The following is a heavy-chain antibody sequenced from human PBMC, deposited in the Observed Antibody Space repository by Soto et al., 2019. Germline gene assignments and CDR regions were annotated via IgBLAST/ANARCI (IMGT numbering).Heavy chain of an antibody. Sequence: QPGGSLRLSCAASGFTFSSYAMHWVRQAPGKGLEWVAVISYDGSNKYYADSVKGRFTISRDNSKNTLYLQMNSLRAEDTAVYYCARAGPPSEESAYYGMDVWGQGTMVTVSS. J-gene: IGHJ6*02. CDR3: ARAGPPSEESAYYGMDV. V-gene: IGHV3-30-3*01. CDR2: ISYDGSNK. CDR1: GFTFSSYA. D-gene: IGHD3-10*01.